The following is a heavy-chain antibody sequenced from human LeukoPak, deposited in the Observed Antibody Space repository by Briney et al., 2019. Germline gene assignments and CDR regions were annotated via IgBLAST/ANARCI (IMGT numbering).Heavy chain of an antibody. J-gene: IGHJ4*02. CDR2: IRSKANSYAT. CDR3: TSLDTAMGDDY. CDR1: GFTFSGSA. Sequence: GGSLKLSCAASGFTFSGSAMHWVCQASGKGLEWVGRIRSKANSYATAYAASVKGRFTISRDDSKNTAYLQMNSLKTEDTAVYYCTSLDTAMGDDYWGQGTLVTVSS. V-gene: IGHV3-73*01. D-gene: IGHD5-18*01.